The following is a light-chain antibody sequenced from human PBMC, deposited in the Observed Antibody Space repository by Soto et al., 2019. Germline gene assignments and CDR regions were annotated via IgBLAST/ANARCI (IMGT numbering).Light chain of an antibody. CDR1: QSVSSY. Sequence: DIVLTQSPATLSLSPGERATLSCRASQSVSSYLAWYQQKPGQAPRLLIYEASNRATGIPARFSGSGSGTDFTLTSSSLESEAFAVYYCQLLFTFGPGTKVDIK. CDR2: EAS. V-gene: IGKV3-11*01. J-gene: IGKJ3*01. CDR3: QLLFT.